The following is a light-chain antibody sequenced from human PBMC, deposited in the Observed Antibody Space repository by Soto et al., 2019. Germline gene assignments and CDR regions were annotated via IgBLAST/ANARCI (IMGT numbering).Light chain of an antibody. CDR3: QQYTNWPPNT. CDR1: QSVSSD. J-gene: IGKJ5*01. CDR2: GAS. V-gene: IGKV3-15*01. Sequence: EIVMTQSPATLSVSPGERATPSCRASQSVSSDLAWYQQRPGQAPRLLIYGASTRATGVPARFSGRGSGTEFTLTISSLQSEDFAVYYCQQYTNWPPNTFGQGTRLEI.